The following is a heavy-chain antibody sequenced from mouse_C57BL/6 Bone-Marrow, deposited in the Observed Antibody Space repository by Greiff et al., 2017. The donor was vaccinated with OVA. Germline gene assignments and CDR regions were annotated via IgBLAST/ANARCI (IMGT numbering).Heavy chain of an antibody. Sequence: VKLMESGAELARPGASVKLSCKASGYTFTSYGISWVKQRTGQGLEWIGEIYPRSGNTYYNEKFKGKATLTADKSSSTAYMELRSLTSEDSAVYFCARRGLLLRDAMDYWGQGTSVTVSS. CDR2: IYPRSGNT. D-gene: IGHD1-1*01. V-gene: IGHV1-81*01. CDR3: ARRGLLLRDAMDY. J-gene: IGHJ4*01. CDR1: GYTFTSYG.